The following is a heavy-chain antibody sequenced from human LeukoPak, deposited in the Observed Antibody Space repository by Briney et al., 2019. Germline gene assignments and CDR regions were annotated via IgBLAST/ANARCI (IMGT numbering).Heavy chain of an antibody. D-gene: IGHD3-3*01. V-gene: IGHV4-39*07. Sequence: SETLSLTCTVSGGSISSSSYSWGWIRQPPGKGLEWIGSIYTSGSPNYNPSLKGRVTMSVDTSKNQFSLKLSSVTAADTAVYYCARDFWSGINWFDPWGQGTLVTVSS. CDR3: ARDFWSGINWFDP. J-gene: IGHJ5*02. CDR1: GGSISSSSYS. CDR2: IYTSGSP.